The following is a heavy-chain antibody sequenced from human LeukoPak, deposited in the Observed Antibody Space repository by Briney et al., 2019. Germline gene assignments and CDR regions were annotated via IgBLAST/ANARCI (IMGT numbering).Heavy chain of an antibody. Sequence: GGSLRLSYAASAFTFSEYWMGWVRQAPGKGLEWLANIKQDGNEQYYVESVKGRITISRDNAKNSVYLQMNNLRAEDTAVYYCARPSVRGVIYGMDVWGQGTTVTVSS. CDR3: ARPSVRGVIYGMDV. J-gene: IGHJ6*02. D-gene: IGHD3-10*01. V-gene: IGHV3-7*02. CDR2: IKQDGNEQ. CDR1: AFTFSEYW.